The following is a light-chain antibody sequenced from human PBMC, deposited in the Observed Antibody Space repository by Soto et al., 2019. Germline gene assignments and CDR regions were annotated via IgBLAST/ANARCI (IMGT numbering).Light chain of an antibody. CDR3: QHYGSSLSIT. CDR2: GAS. CDR1: QSVSSNY. V-gene: IGKV3-20*01. Sequence: ESVLTQYPGTLSLSPGERATLSCRASQSVSSNYLAWYQHKPGQAPRLLIYGASSRATGIPDRFSGSGSGTDFTLTISRLEPEDFAVYYCQHYGSSLSITFGQGTRLEIK. J-gene: IGKJ5*01.